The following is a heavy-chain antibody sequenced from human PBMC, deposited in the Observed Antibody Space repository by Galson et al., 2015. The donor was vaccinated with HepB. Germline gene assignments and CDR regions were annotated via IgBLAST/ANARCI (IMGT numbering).Heavy chain of an antibody. D-gene: IGHD6-13*01. CDR1: GFTFSDYY. CDR2: ISGSGGST. Sequence: SLRLSCAASGFTFSDYYMSWVRQAPGKGLEWVSAISGSGGSTYYADSVKGRFTISRDNSKNTLYLQMNSLRAEDTAVYYCAKGDYTYLYSSSWYYFDYWGQGTLVTVSS. CDR3: AKGDYTYLYSSSWYYFDY. V-gene: IGHV3-23*01. J-gene: IGHJ4*02.